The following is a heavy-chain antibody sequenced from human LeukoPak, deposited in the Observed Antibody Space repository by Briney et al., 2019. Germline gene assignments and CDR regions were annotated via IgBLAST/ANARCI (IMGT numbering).Heavy chain of an antibody. V-gene: IGHV4-59*12. D-gene: IGHD3-10*01. Sequence: SETLSLTCTVSGGSISSYYWSWIRQPPGKGLEWIGYIYYSGSTNYNPSLKSRVTISVDTSKNQFSLKLSSVTAADTAVYYCARRPLYGPFDYWGQGTLVTVSS. J-gene: IGHJ4*02. CDR3: ARRPLYGPFDY. CDR1: GGSISSYY. CDR2: IYYSGST.